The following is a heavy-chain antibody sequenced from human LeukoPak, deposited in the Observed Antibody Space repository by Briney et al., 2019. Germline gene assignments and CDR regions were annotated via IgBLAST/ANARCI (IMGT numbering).Heavy chain of an antibody. CDR3: AKCSTSAYTTGWCNWIDP. D-gene: IGHD6-19*01. V-gene: IGHV3-23*01. CDR1: GFTFTSDA. Sequence: SGGSLRLSCVASGFTFTSDAMNWVRQAPGKGLEWVSSTVSRGTTQYADSVKGRFTVSRDTSKSTLYLQMNSLRADDTAVYYCAKCSTSAYTTGWCNWIDPWGQGTPVTVSS. CDR2: TVSRGTT. J-gene: IGHJ5*02.